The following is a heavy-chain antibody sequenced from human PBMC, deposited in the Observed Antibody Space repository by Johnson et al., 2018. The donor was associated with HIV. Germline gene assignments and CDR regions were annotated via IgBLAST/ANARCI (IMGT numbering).Heavy chain of an antibody. D-gene: IGHD6-19*01. J-gene: IGHJ3*02. CDR1: GFNFDDYG. V-gene: IGHV3-NL1*01. Sequence: QVQLVESGGGVVRPGGSLRLSCAASGFNFDDYGMTWVRQAPGKGLEWVSRINTDGSSTFYADSVKGRFTISRDNSKNTMYLQVNSLRAEDTAVYYCAKDQGQWLVDAFDIWGQGTMVTVSS. CDR3: AKDQGQWLVDAFDI. CDR2: INTDGSST.